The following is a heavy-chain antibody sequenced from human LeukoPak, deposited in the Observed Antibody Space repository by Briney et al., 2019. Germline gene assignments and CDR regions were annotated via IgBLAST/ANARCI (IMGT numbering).Heavy chain of an antibody. CDR3: ARHMGLGYTYFYPYFDY. D-gene: IGHD1-1*01. V-gene: IGHV4-59*08. J-gene: IGHJ4*01. CDR1: GGSISSYY. Sequence: SETLSLTCTVSGGSISSYYWSWIRQPPGKGLEWIGYIYYSGSTNYNPPLKSRVTISVDTSKNQFSLKLSSVTAADTAAYYCARHMGLGYTYFYPYFDYWGQGTLVTVSS. CDR2: IYYSGST.